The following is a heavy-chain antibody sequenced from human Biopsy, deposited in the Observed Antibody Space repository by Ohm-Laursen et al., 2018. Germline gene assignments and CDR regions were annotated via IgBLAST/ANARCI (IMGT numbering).Heavy chain of an antibody. Sequence: SLRLSCAATGFTLSGYSMNWVRQAPGKGLEWVSSISASSSYIYYADSVKGRFTVSKENGKNSLYLHMNSLRAEDTAVYYCATEVVPGGIGGHWLDPWGQGTLVTVSS. V-gene: IGHV3-21*01. D-gene: IGHD2-15*01. CDR3: ATEVVPGGIGGHWLDP. J-gene: IGHJ5*02. CDR1: GFTLSGYS. CDR2: ISASSSYI.